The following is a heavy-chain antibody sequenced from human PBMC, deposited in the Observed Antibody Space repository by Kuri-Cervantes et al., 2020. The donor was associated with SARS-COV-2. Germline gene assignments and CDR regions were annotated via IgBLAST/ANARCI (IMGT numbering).Heavy chain of an antibody. V-gene: IGHV4-34*01. CDR2: INHSGST. D-gene: IGHD1-7*01. Sequence: SETLSLTCTVSGASISSSTYYWSWIRQPPGKGLEWIGEINHSGSTNYNPSLKSRVTISVDTSKNQFSLKLSSVTAADTAVYYCARGMELYIPRAFDIWGQGTMVTVSS. CDR3: ARGMELYIPRAFDI. CDR1: GASISSSTYY. J-gene: IGHJ3*02.